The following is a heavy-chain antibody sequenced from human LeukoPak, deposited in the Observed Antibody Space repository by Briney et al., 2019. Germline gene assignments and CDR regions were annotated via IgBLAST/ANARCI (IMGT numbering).Heavy chain of an antibody. D-gene: IGHD2-15*01. CDR3: AREVVVAATISYYYYGMDV. J-gene: IGHJ6*02. V-gene: IGHV3-23*01. CDR1: RFTFSSYA. CDR2: ISGSGGST. Sequence: GGSLRLSCAASRFTFSSYAMSWVRQAPGKGLEWVSVISGSGGSTYYADSVKGRFTISRDNSKNTLYLQMNSLRAEDTAVYYCAREVVVAATISYYYYGMDVWGQGTTVTVSS.